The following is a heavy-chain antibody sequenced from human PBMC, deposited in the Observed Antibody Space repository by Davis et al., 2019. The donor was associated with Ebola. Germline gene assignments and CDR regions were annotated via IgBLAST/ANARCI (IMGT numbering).Heavy chain of an antibody. J-gene: IGHJ4*02. V-gene: IGHV4-39*01. CDR2: IYYSGST. D-gene: IGHD4-17*01. CDR3: ARAPYGEFDY. CDR1: GGSISSSGFY. Sequence: SETLSLTCTVSGGSISSSGFYWTWIRQPPGKGLEWIGSIYYSGSTYYNPSLKSRVTISVDTSKNQFSLKLSSVTAADTAVYYCARAPYGEFDYWGQGTLVTVSS.